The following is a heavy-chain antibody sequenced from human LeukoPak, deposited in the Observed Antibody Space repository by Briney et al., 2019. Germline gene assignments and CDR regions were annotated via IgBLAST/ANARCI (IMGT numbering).Heavy chain of an antibody. J-gene: IGHJ4*02. CDR1: GFTFSSHA. Sequence: GGSLRLSCAASGFTFSSHAMSWVRQAPGKGLEWVSDISGSGGSTYYADSVKGRFTISRDNSKNTLYLQMSSLRAEDTAVYYCAKGLQWLVRGYSDYWGQGTLVTVSS. CDR3: AKGLQWLVRGYSDY. CDR2: ISGSGGST. D-gene: IGHD6-19*01. V-gene: IGHV3-23*01.